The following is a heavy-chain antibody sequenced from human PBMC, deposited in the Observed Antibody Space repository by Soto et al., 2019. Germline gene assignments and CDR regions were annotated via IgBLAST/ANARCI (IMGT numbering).Heavy chain of an antibody. J-gene: IGHJ4*02. D-gene: IGHD4-17*01. V-gene: IGHV3-30-3*01. CDR3: ARSEVHGDYGGNSAFDY. CDR2: ISYDGSNK. Sequence: QVQLVESGGGVVQPGRSLRLSCEASGFIFSNYAMHWVRQAPGKGLEWITVISYDGSNKYDADSVKGRFTVSRDNSKSALYLQMDSLRPEDTAVYFCARSEVHGDYGGNSAFDYWGQGTLVTVSS. CDR1: GFIFSNYA.